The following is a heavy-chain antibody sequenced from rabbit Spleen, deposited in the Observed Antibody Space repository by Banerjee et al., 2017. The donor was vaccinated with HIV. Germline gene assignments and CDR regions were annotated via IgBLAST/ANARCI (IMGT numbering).Heavy chain of an antibody. Sequence: QEQLQETGGGLVQPGGSLTLSCKASGFDFSSYGVSWVRQAPGKGLEWIGYIFTGSSGTTYYASWAKGRFTVSKTASTTVTLQMTSLTAADTATYFCARDEVYASYAGFGYATLHYFNLWGPGTLVTVS. CDR3: ARDEVYASYAGFGYATLHYFNL. V-gene: IGHV1S45*01. D-gene: IGHD4-2*01. CDR2: IFTGSSGTT. CDR1: GFDFSSYG. J-gene: IGHJ4*01.